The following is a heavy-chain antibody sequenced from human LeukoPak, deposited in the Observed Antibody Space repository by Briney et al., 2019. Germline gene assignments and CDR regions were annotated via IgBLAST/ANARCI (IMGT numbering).Heavy chain of an antibody. D-gene: IGHD3-9*01. V-gene: IGHV3-23*01. CDR2: ISGSGGST. CDR3: AKDGGAGELRYFDWPIREKDGYYFDY. J-gene: IGHJ4*02. CDR1: GFTFSSYA. Sequence: GGSLRLSCAASGFTFSSYAMSWVRQAPGKGLEWVSAISGSGGSTYYADSVKGRFTISRDNSKNTLYLQMNSLRAEDTAVYYCAKDGGAGELRYFDWPIREKDGYYFDYWGQGTLVTVSS.